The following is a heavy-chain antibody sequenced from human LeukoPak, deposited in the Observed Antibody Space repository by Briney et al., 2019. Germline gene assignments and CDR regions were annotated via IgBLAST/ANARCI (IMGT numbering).Heavy chain of an antibody. J-gene: IGHJ4*02. V-gene: IGHV3-21*01. CDR2: ISSSSSYI. CDR3: ARVDYTVTTVTSSDY. Sequence: GGSLRLSCAASGFTFSSYSMNWVRQDPGKGLEWVSSISSSSSYIYYADSVKGRFTISRDNAKNSLYLQMNSLRAEDTAVYYCARVDYTVTTVTSSDYWGQGTLVTVSS. CDR1: GFTFSSYS. D-gene: IGHD4-17*01.